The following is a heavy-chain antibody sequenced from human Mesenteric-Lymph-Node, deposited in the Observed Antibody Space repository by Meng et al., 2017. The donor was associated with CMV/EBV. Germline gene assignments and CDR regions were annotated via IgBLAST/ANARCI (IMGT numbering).Heavy chain of an antibody. J-gene: IGHJ6*02. CDR2: IYSGGSST. Sequence: GGSLRLSCAASGFTFSSYAMSWVRQAPGKGLEWVSVIYSGGSSTYYADSVKGRFTISRDNSKNTLYLQMNSLRAEDTAVYYCARNPPTYDFWSGYYQGYYYYYGMDVWGQGTTVTVSS. CDR3: ARNPPTYDFWSGYYQGYYYYYGMDV. V-gene: IGHV3-23*03. D-gene: IGHD3-3*01. CDR1: GFTFSSYA.